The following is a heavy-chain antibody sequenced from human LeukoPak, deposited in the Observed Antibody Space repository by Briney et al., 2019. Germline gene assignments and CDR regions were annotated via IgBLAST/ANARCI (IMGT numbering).Heavy chain of an antibody. CDR3: ATESPSCGGDCFGY. CDR1: GFIFSNYG. V-gene: IGHV3-30*03. Sequence: PGGSLRLSCAASGFIFSNYGMNWVRQAPGKGLEWVAIISFDGRNGHYAESAKGRFTISRDNSKNTLYLQMNSLRAADTAVYYCATESPSCGGDCFGYWGQGTLVTVSS. D-gene: IGHD2-21*01. CDR2: ISFDGRNG. J-gene: IGHJ4*02.